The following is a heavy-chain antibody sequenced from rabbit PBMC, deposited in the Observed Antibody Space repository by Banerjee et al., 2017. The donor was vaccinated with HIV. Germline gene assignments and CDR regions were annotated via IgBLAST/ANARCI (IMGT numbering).Heavy chain of an antibody. D-gene: IGHD2-1*01. CDR3: ARGYDDYDARLDL. CDR1: GFTFSSYW. CDR2: IYTGSGST. Sequence: QEQLEESGGDLVKPEGSLTLTCTASGFTFSSYWICWVRQAPGKGLEWIACIYTGSGSTYYANWAKGRFTISKTSSNTLYLQLNSLTAADTATYFCARGYDDYDARLDLWGQGTLVTV. V-gene: IGHV1S45*01. J-gene: IGHJ3*01.